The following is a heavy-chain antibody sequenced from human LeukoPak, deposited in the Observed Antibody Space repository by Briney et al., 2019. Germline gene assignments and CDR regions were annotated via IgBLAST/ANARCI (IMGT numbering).Heavy chain of an antibody. J-gene: IGHJ4*02. D-gene: IGHD6-13*01. CDR2: ISGGGSST. V-gene: IGHV3-23*01. CDR3: AKMVRGTWAFDY. CDR1: GFTFSTYG. Sequence: GGSLRLSCAASGFTFSTYGVSWVRQAPGKGLEWVSGISGGGSSTYYADSVKGRFTISRDNSKNTLYLQMNSLRAEDTAVYYCAKMVRGTWAFDYWGQGTLVTVSS.